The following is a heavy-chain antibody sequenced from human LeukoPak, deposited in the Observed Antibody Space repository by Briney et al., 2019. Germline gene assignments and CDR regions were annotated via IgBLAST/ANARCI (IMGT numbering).Heavy chain of an antibody. CDR1: GGSISSYY. V-gene: IGHV4-59*01. Sequence: SETLSLTCTVSGGSISSYYWSWIRQPPGKGLEWIGYIYYSGSTNYNPSLKSRVTISVDTSKNQFSLKLSSVTAADTAVYYCARLYDYSNYGWYFDYWGQGTLVTVSS. CDR2: IYYSGST. D-gene: IGHD4-11*01. J-gene: IGHJ4*02. CDR3: ARLYDYSNYGWYFDY.